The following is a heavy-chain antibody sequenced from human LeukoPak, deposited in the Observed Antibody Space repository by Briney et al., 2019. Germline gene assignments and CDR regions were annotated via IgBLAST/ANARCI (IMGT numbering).Heavy chain of an antibody. CDR3: ASSREWELLDRLFDY. V-gene: IGHV4-59*08. Sequence: SETLSLTCTVSGGSISSYYWSWTRQPPGKGLEWIGYIYYSGSTNYNPSLKSRVTISVDTSKNQFSLKLSSVTAADTAVYYCASSREWELLDRLFDYWGQGTLVTVSS. CDR2: IYYSGST. D-gene: IGHD1-26*01. J-gene: IGHJ4*02. CDR1: GGSISSYY.